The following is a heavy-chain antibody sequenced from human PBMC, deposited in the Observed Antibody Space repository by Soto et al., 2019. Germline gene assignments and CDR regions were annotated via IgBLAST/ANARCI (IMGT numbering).Heavy chain of an antibody. CDR1: GLRFRSYG. CDR3: ASAAGAYDN. CDR2: IWSDGSNK. D-gene: IGHD1-26*01. V-gene: IGHV3-33*03. J-gene: IGHJ4*02. Sequence: QVQLVESGGGVVQPGRSLRLSCAASGLRFRSYGMQWVRQAPGKGLEWVAVIWSDGSNKYYADSVKGRFTISRDNSKNTVYLQMNSLRVEDTAVYYCASAAGAYDNWGQGALVTVSS.